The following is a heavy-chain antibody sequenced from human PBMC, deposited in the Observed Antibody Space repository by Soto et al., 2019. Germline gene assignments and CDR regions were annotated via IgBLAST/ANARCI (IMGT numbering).Heavy chain of an antibody. V-gene: IGHV4-39*01. D-gene: IGHD2-21*02. Sequence: KTSETLSLTCTVSGGSVSSSSYYWGWIRQPPGKGLEWIGSTYYSGRTYYSPPLKSRVTISVDTSKNQFSLKVRSVTAADTALYYCASSDAVVVTAPFDYWGQGTLVTVSS. CDR2: TYYSGRT. CDR1: GGSVSSSSYY. J-gene: IGHJ4*02. CDR3: ASSDAVVVTAPFDY.